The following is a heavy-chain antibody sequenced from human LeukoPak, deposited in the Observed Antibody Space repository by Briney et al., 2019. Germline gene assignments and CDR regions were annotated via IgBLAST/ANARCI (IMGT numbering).Heavy chain of an antibody. D-gene: IGHD3-3*01. Sequence: PGGSLRLSCAASGFTFSSDSMNWVRQAPGKGLEWVSSISSSSSDVYYADSVKGRFTISGDNAKNSMYLQMNSLRAEDTAVYYCARGLNYDFWSGYTNYYYYMDVWGKGTTVTVSS. V-gene: IGHV3-21*01. J-gene: IGHJ6*03. CDR2: ISSSSSDV. CDR1: GFTFSSDS. CDR3: ARGLNYDFWSGYTNYYYYMDV.